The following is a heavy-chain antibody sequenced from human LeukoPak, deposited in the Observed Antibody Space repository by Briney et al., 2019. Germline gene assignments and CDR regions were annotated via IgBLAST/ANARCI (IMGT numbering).Heavy chain of an antibody. CDR2: SRDKGNSYTT. J-gene: IGHJ4*02. V-gene: IGHV3-72*01. CDR1: GFTFSSYS. D-gene: IGHD7-27*01. CDR3: VRDGSSWGNFDY. Sequence: PGGSLRLSCAASGFTFSSYSMNWVRQAPGKGLEWVGRSRDKGNSYTTAYAASVRGRFTISRDDSKNSLYLQMNSLRTEDTAVYYCVRDGSSWGNFDYWGQGTLVSVSS.